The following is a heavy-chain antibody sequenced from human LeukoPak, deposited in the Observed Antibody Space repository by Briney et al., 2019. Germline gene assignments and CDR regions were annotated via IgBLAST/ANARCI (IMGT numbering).Heavy chain of an antibody. CDR1: GFTVSNNY. Sequence: GGSLRLSCAASGFTVSNNYMSWVRQAPGKGLEWVSVIYRGGTTYYADSVKGRFTISRDNSKNTLYLQMNNLRAEDTAVYYCAREAIVISAASGGAFDIWGQGTMVTFSS. V-gene: IGHV3-53*01. CDR3: AREAIVISAASGGAFDI. CDR2: IYRGGTT. J-gene: IGHJ3*02. D-gene: IGHD2-2*01.